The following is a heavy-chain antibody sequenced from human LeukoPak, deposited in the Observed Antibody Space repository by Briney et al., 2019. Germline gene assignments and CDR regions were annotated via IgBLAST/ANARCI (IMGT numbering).Heavy chain of an antibody. Sequence: PGGSLRLSCAASGFTFTTYAMNWVRQAPGKGLEWVSAISPSGRTTDYVDSVKGRFTISRDNSKNTLYLQMNSLRAEDTAVYYCARRAGAYSHPYDYWGQGTLVTVSS. J-gene: IGHJ4*02. CDR3: ARRAGAYSHPYDY. CDR1: GFTFTTYA. V-gene: IGHV3-23*01. D-gene: IGHD4/OR15-4a*01. CDR2: ISPSGRTT.